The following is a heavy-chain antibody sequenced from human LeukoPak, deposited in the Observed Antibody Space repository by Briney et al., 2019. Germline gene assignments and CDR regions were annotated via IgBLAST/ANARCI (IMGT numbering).Heavy chain of an antibody. Sequence: GRSLRLSCAASGFTFDDYAMHWVRQAPGKGLEWVSGISWNSGSIGYADSVKGRFTISRDNSKNTLYLQMNSLRAEATAVYYCARSRGGHGGFAVCFDSWGPATLVTVSS. CDR2: ISWNSGSI. D-gene: IGHD6-25*01. J-gene: IGHJ5*01. CDR3: ARSRGGHGGFAVCFDS. V-gene: IGHV3-9*01. CDR1: GFTFDDYA.